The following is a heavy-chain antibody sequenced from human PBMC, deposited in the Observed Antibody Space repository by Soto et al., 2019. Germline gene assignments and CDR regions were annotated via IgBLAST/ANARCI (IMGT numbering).Heavy chain of an antibody. CDR3: ARHASGGRAFDI. Sequence: SETLSLTCTVSGGSISGYHWSWVRQPPGKGLEWIGYIYHTGTTNYNPSLKSRVTISVDTSKNQFSLELSPVTAADTAVHYCARHASGGRAFDIWGQGTMVTVSS. V-gene: IGHV4-59*08. CDR1: GGSISGYH. D-gene: IGHD3-16*01. CDR2: IYHTGTT. J-gene: IGHJ3*02.